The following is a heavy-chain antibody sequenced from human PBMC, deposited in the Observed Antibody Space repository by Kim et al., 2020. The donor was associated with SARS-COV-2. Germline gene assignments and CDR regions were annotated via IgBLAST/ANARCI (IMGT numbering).Heavy chain of an antibody. D-gene: IGHD3-10*01. J-gene: IGHJ4*02. V-gene: IGHV4-39*01. CDR1: GGSISSSSYY. CDR3: ARPRRDGSGSIGYYFDY. CDR2: IYYSGST. Sequence: SETLSLTCTVSGGSISSSSYYWGWIRQPPGKGLEWIGSIYYSGSTYYNPSLKSRVTISVDTSKNQFSLKLSSVTAADTAVYYCARPRRDGSGSIGYYFDYWGQGTLVTVSS.